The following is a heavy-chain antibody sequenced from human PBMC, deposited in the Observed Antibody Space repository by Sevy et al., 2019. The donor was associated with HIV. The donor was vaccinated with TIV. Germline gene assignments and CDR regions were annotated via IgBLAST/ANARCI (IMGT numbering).Heavy chain of an antibody. Sequence: GGSLRLSCGASGFTFSSYAMSWVRQAPGKGLEWVSVISGRGDTTYYADSVKGRFTLSRDNSKNTLYLQMNSLRTEDTAIYYCASDILTGSDFWGQGTLVTVSS. D-gene: IGHD3-9*01. CDR1: GFTFSSYA. J-gene: IGHJ4*02. CDR3: ASDILTGSDF. V-gene: IGHV3-23*01. CDR2: ISGRGDTT.